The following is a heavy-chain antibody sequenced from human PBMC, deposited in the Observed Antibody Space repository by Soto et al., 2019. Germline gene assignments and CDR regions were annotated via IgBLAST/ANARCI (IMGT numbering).Heavy chain of an antibody. J-gene: IGHJ6*02. Sequence: ASVKVSCKASGYTFTRSGISWVRQAPGQGLEWMGWISTYNGDTNYAQTFQGRVTMTTDTSTSTVHMEVRSLRSDDTAVYYCAREGVAPYYYYGMDVRGQRTTVTVSS. D-gene: IGHD5-12*01. CDR1: GYTFTRSG. CDR3: AREGVAPYYYYGMDV. CDR2: ISTYNGDT. V-gene: IGHV1-18*01.